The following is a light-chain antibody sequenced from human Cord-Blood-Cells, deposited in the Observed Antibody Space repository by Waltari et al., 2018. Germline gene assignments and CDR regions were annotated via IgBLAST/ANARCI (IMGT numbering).Light chain of an antibody. V-gene: IGLV3-27*01. CDR2: KDS. CDR3: YSAADNNWV. J-gene: IGLJ3*02. CDR1: VLANKY. Sequence: SYELTQPSSVSVSPGQPARIPCSGDVLANKYARWFQQKPGQAPVLVIYKDSERPSGIPERFSGSSSGTTVTLTISGAQVEEEADYYCYSAADNNWVFGGGTKLTVL.